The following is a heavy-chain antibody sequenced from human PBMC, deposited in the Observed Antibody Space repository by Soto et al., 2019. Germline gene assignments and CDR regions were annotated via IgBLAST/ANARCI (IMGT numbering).Heavy chain of an antibody. CDR2: IDVNT. J-gene: IGHJ4*02. Sequence: QVQLVQSGAEVKQPGASVKVSCKGSGYTFTSYGISWVRQAPGQGLEWMGWIDVNTNYAQKFQGRVTPTTDTSTSTAYLELRSLRSDDTAVYYCARESMSYDYSNLRYWGQGTQVTVSS. D-gene: IGHD4-4*01. V-gene: IGHV1-18*04. CDR3: ARESMSYDYSNLRY. CDR1: GYTFTSYG.